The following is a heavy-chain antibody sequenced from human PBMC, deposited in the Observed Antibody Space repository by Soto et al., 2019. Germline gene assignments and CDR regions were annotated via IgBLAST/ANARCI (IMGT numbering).Heavy chain of an antibody. CDR3: AKELHTXSGWSQVIY. V-gene: IGHV3-23*01. J-gene: IGHJ4*02. D-gene: IGHD6-19*01. CDR2: ISGSCGST. Sequence: EVQLLESGGGLVQPGGSLRLSCAASGFTFSSYAMSXXRXXXXXXXXXVAAISGSCGSTYYADSVKGRFTISRDNSKNTXYLXMXSXXXEDXAVXYCAKELHTXSGWSQVIYWGQGTLVTVSS. CDR1: GFTFSSYA.